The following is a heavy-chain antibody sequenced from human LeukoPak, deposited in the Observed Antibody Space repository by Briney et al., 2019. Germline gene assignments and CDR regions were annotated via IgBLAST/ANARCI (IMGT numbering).Heavy chain of an antibody. D-gene: IGHD1-26*01. V-gene: IGHV3-23*01. CDR1: GFTFSSYA. J-gene: IGHJ5*02. CDR3: AKDQAGAIGFRWFDP. CDR2: ISGSGGST. Sequence: GGFLRLSCAASGFTFSSYAMSWVRQAPGKGLEWVSAISGSGGSTYYADSVKGRFTISRDNSKNTLYLQMNSLRAEDTAVYYCAKDQAGAIGFRWFDPWGQGTLVTVSS.